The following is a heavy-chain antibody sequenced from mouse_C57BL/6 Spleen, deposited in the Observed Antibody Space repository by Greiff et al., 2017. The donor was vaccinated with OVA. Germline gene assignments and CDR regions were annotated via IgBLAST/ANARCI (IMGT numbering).Heavy chain of an antibody. V-gene: IGHV1-81*01. Sequence: VKLVESGAELARPGASVKLSCKASGYTFTSYGISWVKQRTGQGLEWIGEIYPRSGNTYYNEKFKGKATLTADKSSSTAYMELRSLTSEDSAVYFCASPAQATPFAYWGQGTLVTVSA. CDR3: ASPAQATPFAY. D-gene: IGHD3-2*02. CDR2: IYPRSGNT. J-gene: IGHJ3*01. CDR1: GYTFTSYG.